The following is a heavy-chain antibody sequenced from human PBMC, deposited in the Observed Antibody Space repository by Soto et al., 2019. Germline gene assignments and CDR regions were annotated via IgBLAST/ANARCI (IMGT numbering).Heavy chain of an antibody. V-gene: IGHV3-23*01. CDR2: FRTSGDGGTT. CDR3: AKKVNSGPGSQYFDY. Sequence: GGSLRLSCAASGFTFSSYSMSWVRQAPGKGLEWVSGFRTSGDGGTTYYADSVKGRFTISRDNSKNMLFLQMNSLRAEDTAIYYCAKKVNSGPGSQYFDYWGQGTLVTVSA. J-gene: IGHJ4*02. D-gene: IGHD3-10*01. CDR1: GFTFSSYS.